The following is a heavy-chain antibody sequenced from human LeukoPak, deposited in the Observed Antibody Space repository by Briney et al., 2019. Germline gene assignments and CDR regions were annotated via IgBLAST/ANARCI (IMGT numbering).Heavy chain of an antibody. J-gene: IGHJ4*02. Sequence: SVKVSCKASGGTFSSYAISWVRQAPGQGLEWMGGIIPIFGTANYAQKFQGRVTITADESTSTAYMELSSLRSEDTAVYYCARDQLERRQGSFDYWGQGTLVTVSS. D-gene: IGHD1-1*01. V-gene: IGHV1-69*13. CDR3: ARDQLERRQGSFDY. CDR1: GGTFSSYA. CDR2: IIPIFGTA.